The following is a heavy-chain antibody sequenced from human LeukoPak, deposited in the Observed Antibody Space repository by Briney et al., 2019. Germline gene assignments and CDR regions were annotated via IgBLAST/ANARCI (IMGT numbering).Heavy chain of an antibody. CDR1: GYSISSGYY. J-gene: IGHJ5*02. Sequence: PSETLSLTCTVSGYSISSGYYWGWIRQPPGKGLEWIGYIYYSGSTNHNPSLKGRVTISVDTSKNQFSLRLTSVTAADTAVYYCARHRKGYYDSSGYTPTFDPWGQGTLVTVSS. CDR3: ARHRKGYYDSSGYTPTFDP. V-gene: IGHV4-38-2*02. D-gene: IGHD3-22*01. CDR2: IYYSGST.